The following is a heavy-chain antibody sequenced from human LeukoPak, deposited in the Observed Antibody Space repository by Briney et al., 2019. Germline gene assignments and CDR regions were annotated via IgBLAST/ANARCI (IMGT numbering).Heavy chain of an antibody. Sequence: PSETLSLTCTVSDGSIISHYWSWIRQPAGKGLEWIGRIYSTGSTNYNPSLKSRVTISVDTSKNQFSLKLSSVTAADTAFYYCAREEYSSDWYGHDSWGQGTLVTVSS. CDR1: DGSIISHY. CDR2: IYSTGST. D-gene: IGHD6-13*01. CDR3: AREEYSSDWYGHDS. V-gene: IGHV4-4*07. J-gene: IGHJ4*02.